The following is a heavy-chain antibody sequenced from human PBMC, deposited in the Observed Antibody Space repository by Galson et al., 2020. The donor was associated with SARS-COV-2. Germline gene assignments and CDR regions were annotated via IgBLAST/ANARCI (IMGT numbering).Heavy chain of an antibody. V-gene: IGHV3-64D*06. Sequence: GGSLRLSCSASGFTFSSYAMHWVRQAPGKGLEYVSAISYNGGSTYHADSVKGRFTISRDNSKNTLYLQMSSLRSEDTALYYCVKDKYPSIVGATSDYWGQGTLVTVSS. D-gene: IGHD1-26*01. CDR2: ISYNGGST. J-gene: IGHJ4*02. CDR1: GFTFSSYA. CDR3: VKDKYPSIVGATSDY.